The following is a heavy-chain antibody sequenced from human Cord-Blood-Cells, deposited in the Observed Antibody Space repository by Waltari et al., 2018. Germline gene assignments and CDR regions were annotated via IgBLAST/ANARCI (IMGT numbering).Heavy chain of an antibody. J-gene: IGHJ3*02. CDR1: GGSIRSSNW. V-gene: IGHV4-4*02. CDR3: ARDPDTAMADDAFDI. Sequence: QVQLQESGPGLVKPSGTLSLTCAVSGGSIRSSNWWSWVRQPPGKGLEWIGEIYHSGCTNYNPSLKSRVTISVDKSKNQFSLKLSSVTAADTAVYYCARDPDTAMADDAFDIWGQGTMVTVSS. CDR2: IYHSGCT. D-gene: IGHD5-18*01.